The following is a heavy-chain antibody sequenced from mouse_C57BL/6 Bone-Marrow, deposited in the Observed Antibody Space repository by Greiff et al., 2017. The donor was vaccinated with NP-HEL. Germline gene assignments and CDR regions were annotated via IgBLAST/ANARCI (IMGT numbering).Heavy chain of an antibody. CDR3: ARASSSYWYFDV. D-gene: IGHD1-3*01. CDR1: GYTFTSYW. Sequence: QVQLQQPGAELVRPGSSVKLSCKASGYTFTSYWMDWVKQRPGQGLEWIGNIYPSDSETHYNQKFKDKATLTVDKSSSTAYMQLSSLTSEDSAVYYCARASSSYWYFDVWGTGTTVTVSS. J-gene: IGHJ1*03. V-gene: IGHV1-61*01. CDR2: IYPSDSET.